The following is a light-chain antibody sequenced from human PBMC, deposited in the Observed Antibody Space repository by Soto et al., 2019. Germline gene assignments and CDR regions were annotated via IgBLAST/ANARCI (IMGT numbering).Light chain of an antibody. CDR2: DAS. CDR3: QQCNSWPQWT. V-gene: IGKV3-11*01. CDR1: QSVGTF. Sequence: PGERATLSCRASQSVGTFVAWYQQKPGQAPRLLIYDASNRAAGIPARFSGSGSGTDFTLTISRLEPEDFAVYYCQQCNSWPQWTFGPGTKVDIK. J-gene: IGKJ1*01.